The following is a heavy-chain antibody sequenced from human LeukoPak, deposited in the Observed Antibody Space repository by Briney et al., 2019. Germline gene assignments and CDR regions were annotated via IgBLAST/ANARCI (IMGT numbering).Heavy chain of an antibody. Sequence: GGSLRLSCAASGFTFSDYYMSWIRQAPGKGLEWVSCISSSATTIYYADSVKGRFTISRDNAKNSLYLQMNSLRAEDTAVYYCARLATPGYSYGYGWYFDLWGRGTLVTVSS. V-gene: IGHV3-11*01. D-gene: IGHD5-18*01. J-gene: IGHJ2*01. CDR3: ARLATPGYSYGYGWYFDL. CDR2: ISSSATTI. CDR1: GFTFSDYY.